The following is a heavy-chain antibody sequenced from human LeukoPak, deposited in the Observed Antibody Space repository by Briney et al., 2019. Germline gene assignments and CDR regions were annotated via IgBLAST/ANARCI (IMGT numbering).Heavy chain of an antibody. V-gene: IGHV3-48*01. J-gene: IGHJ4*02. CDR1: GFTFSSYS. CDR3: AKGTSGSYGNWVDY. D-gene: IGHD1-26*01. CDR2: ISSSSSTI. Sequence: PGGSLRLSCAASGFTFSSYSMNWVRQAPGKGLEWVSYISSSSSTIYYADSVKGRFTISRDNAKNTLYLQMNSLRAEDTAVYYCAKGTSGSYGNWVDYWGQGTLVTVSS.